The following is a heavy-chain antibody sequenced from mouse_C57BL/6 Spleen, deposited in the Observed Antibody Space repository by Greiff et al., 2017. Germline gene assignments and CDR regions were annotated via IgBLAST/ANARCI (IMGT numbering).Heavy chain of an antibody. CDR3: ARQLIYFDY. J-gene: IGHJ2*01. Sequence: DVMLVESGGGLVKPGGSLKLSCAASGFTFSSYAMSWVRQTPEKRLEWVATISDGGSYTYYPDNVKGRFTISRDNAKNNLYLQMSHLKSEDTAMYYCARQLIYFDYWGQGTTLTVSS. V-gene: IGHV5-4*03. CDR2: ISDGGSYT. CDR1: GFTFSSYA.